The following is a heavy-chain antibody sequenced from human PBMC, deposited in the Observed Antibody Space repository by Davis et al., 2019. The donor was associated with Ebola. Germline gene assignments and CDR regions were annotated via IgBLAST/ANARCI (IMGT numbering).Heavy chain of an antibody. CDR3: VRDTSHQLPHWLYYFYGMDV. Sequence: GGSLRLSCSVSGFSFSSYILNWVRQAPGLALACLSSLPSSVSYLSFADSVKCRFTISRDNTKNTLFLPMNSLSGEDTAVYDCVRDTSHQLPHWLYYFYGMDVWGQGTTVTVSS. V-gene: IGHV3-21*01. D-gene: IGHD2-2*01. CDR1: GFSFSSYI. J-gene: IGHJ6*02. CDR2: LPSSVSYL.